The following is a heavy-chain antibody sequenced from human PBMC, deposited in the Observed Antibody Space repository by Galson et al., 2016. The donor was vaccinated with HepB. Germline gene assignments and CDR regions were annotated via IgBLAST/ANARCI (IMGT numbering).Heavy chain of an antibody. J-gene: IGHJ5*02. CDR3: AKRPPYNNNWFVGFDP. CDR1: GFTFSTYA. CDR2: ISGNAATT. Sequence: SLRLSCAASGFTFSTYAMSWVRQAPGKGLEWVSVISGNAATTYYADSVKGRFTISRDNSKNTVYLQMNSLRAEDTALYYCAKRPPYNNNWFVGFDPWGQGTRVTVSP. V-gene: IGHV3-23*01. D-gene: IGHD6-13*01.